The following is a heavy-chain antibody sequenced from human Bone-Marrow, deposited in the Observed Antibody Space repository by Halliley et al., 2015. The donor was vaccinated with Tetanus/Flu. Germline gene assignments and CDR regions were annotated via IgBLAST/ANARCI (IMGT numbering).Heavy chain of an antibody. CDR3: ARGPNGDDAFDM. V-gene: IGHV4-59*01. D-gene: IGHD7-27*01. CDR2: ISYRGST. Sequence: GLVKPSETLSLTCDVSGGLISTYYWTWIRQPPGKGLEWIGYISYRGSTNYNPSLQSRVTMSVYTSKNQFSLNLTSVTAADTAMYYCARGPNGDDAFDMWGQGTMVTVSS. CDR1: GGLISTYY. J-gene: IGHJ3*02.